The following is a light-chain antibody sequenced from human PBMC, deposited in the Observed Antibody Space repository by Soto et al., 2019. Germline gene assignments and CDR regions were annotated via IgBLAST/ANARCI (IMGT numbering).Light chain of an antibody. Sequence: DIQMTQSPSSLSASVGDRVTITCRASQAIYNYLAWYQQKPGKVPTLLCSAASTLQSGVPSRFSGSGSGTDFTLTISSLQPEDVATYYCQKFSAVPTFGGGTKVEI. CDR2: AAS. CDR3: QKFSAVPT. J-gene: IGKJ4*01. V-gene: IGKV1-27*01. CDR1: QAIYNY.